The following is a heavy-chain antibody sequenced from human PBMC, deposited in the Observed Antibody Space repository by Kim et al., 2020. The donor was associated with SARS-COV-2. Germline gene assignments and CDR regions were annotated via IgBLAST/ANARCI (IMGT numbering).Heavy chain of an antibody. CDR1: GGSISSSSYY. V-gene: IGHV4-39*01. J-gene: IGHJ5*02. Sequence: SETLSLTCTVSGGSISSSSYYWGWIRQPPGKGLEWIGSIYYSGSTYYNPSLKSRVTISVDTSKNQFSLKLSSVTAADTAVYYCARPREQQLVNNWFDPWGQGTLVTVSS. CDR3: ARPREQQLVNNWFDP. CDR2: IYYSGST. D-gene: IGHD6-13*01.